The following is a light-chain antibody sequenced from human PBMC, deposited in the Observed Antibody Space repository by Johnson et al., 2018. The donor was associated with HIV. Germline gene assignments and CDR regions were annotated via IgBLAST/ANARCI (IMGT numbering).Light chain of an antibody. CDR2: ENN. V-gene: IGLV1-51*02. J-gene: IGLJ1*01. Sequence: QSVLTQPPSVSAAPGQKVTISCSGSSSNIGNNYVSWYQQLPGTAPKLLIYENNKRPSGIPDRFSGSKSGTSATLGITGLQTGDEAGYSCGTWDSSLSEGVCGTGTSVTVL. CDR1: SSNIGNNY. CDR3: GTWDSSLSEGV.